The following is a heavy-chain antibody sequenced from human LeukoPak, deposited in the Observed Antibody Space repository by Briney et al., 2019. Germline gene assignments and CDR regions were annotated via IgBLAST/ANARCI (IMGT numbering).Heavy chain of an antibody. CDR2: IRFDASGT. Sequence: GGSLRLSCATSGFTFRDYAMHWVRQAPGRGLGWVAFIRFDASGTYYSDSVKGRFTISRDNSKSMVYLQMHSPKIEDTAVNYCAKVPLGRYGGHLGGQGTLVIVSS. CDR3: AKVPLGRYGGHL. V-gene: IGHV3-30*02. D-gene: IGHD4-23*01. CDR1: GFTFRDYA. J-gene: IGHJ4*02.